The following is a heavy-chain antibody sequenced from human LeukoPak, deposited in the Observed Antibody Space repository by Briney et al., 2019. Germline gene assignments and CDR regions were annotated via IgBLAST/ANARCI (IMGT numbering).Heavy chain of an antibody. CDR1: GFDFSTYV. D-gene: IGHD3-10*01. J-gene: IGHJ4*02. Sequence: GGSLRLSCEASGFDFSTYVMNWVRQAPGKGLEWLSYISRGGGTIYFADSLKGRFSVSRDNGKISLFLQMDGLRVEDTAVYFCARVHPVVRGGSTLDYWGQGTLVTVSS. CDR2: ISRGGGTI. CDR3: ARVHPVVRGGSTLDY. V-gene: IGHV3-48*01.